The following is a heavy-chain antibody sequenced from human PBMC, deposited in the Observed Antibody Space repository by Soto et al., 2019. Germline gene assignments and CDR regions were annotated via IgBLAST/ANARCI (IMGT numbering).Heavy chain of an antibody. V-gene: IGHV5-10-1*01. D-gene: IGHD2-2*01. J-gene: IGHJ4*01. CDR1: GFSFNSYW. CDR2: IDPGDSYS. Sequence: GESLKISCKVSGFSFNSYWISWVRQMPGKGLEWMGTIDPGDSYSEYSPSFQGHVTISVDTSINTAFLQWENLKASDTGIYYCARHPSMHAFDSWGQGTLVTVSS. CDR3: ARHPSMHAFDS.